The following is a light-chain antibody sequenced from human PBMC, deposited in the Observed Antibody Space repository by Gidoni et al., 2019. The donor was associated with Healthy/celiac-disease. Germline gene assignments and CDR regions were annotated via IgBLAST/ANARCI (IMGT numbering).Light chain of an antibody. V-gene: IGLV1-44*01. CDR3: AAWDDSLNGPV. J-gene: IGLJ3*02. CDR1: SPNIGSNT. CDR2: SKN. Sequence: QSVLTQPPSASETPGQRVTITCSGSSPNIGSNTVNWYQQLPGTAPKLLIYSKNQRPSGVPDRFSGSKSGTSASLAISGLQSEDEADYYCAAWDDSLNGPVFGGGTKLTVL.